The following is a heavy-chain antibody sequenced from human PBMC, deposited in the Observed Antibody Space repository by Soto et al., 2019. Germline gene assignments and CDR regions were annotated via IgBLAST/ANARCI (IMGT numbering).Heavy chain of an antibody. Sequence: PSATLSVTCPVSGGTISSWYLGLILQTPGKGLEWIGYIYYSGSRNCNPSLKSRVTISVDTSKNQFSLKLSSVTAADTAVYYCARRYGSAIDYWGQGTLVTVSS. CDR3: ARRYGSAIDY. CDR2: IYYSGSR. J-gene: IGHJ4*02. D-gene: IGHD1-26*01. CDR1: GGTISSWY. V-gene: IGHV4-59*08.